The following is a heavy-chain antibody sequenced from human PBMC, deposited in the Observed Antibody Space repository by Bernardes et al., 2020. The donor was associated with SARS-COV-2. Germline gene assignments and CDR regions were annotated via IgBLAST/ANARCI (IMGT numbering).Heavy chain of an antibody. J-gene: IGHJ4*02. V-gene: IGHV3-11*06. CDR3: ARAGGNFGDYLFDY. D-gene: IGHD4-17*01. CDR1: GFTFRDYY. CDR2: ISISSSYT. Sequence: VGSLILSCAASGFTFRDYYMTWIRQAPGQGLEWVSYISISSSYTNYADSVKGRFTISRDNAKNTLYLQMNSLRAEDTAVYYCARAGGNFGDYLFDYWGQGTLVTVSS.